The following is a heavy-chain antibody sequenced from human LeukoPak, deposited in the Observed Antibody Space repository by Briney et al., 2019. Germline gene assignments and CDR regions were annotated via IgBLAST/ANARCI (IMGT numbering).Heavy chain of an antibody. CDR2: TTGSGGST. D-gene: IGHD3-22*01. V-gene: IGHV3-23*01. J-gene: IGHJ4*02. CDR3: ARAHYDSSGYLDY. CDR1: GLTFGSYG. Sequence: GGSLRLSCAASGLTFGSYGMSWVRQAPGKGLEWVSGTTGSGGSTYYADFVKGRFTASRDNSKNTLYLQMNSLRAEDTAVYYCARAHYDSSGYLDYWGQGTLVTVSS.